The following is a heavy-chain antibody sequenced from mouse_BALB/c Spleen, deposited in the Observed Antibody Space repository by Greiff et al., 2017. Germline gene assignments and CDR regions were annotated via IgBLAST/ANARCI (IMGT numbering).Heavy chain of an antibody. CDR3: ARHYYGYDYYFDY. V-gene: IGHV5-12-1*01. J-gene: IGHJ2*01. D-gene: IGHD1-2*01. CDR1: GFAFSSYD. CDR2: ISSGGGST. Sequence: EVMLVESGGGLVKPGGSLKLSCAASGFAFSSYDMSWVRQTPEKRLEWVAYISSGGGSTYYPDTVKGRFTISRDNAKNTLYLQMSSLKSEDTAMYYCARHYYGYDYYFDYWGQGTTLTVSS.